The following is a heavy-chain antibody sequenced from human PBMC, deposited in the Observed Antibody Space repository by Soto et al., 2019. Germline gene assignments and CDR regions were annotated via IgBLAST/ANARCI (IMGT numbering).Heavy chain of an antibody. J-gene: IGHJ4*02. V-gene: IGHV3-73*01. Sequence: GGSLRLSCAASGFRFSDSAIHWVRQASGKGLEWVGRIKSKGDNYATAYAASVKGRFTVFRDDSENTAYLQMNSLRTEDTAIYYCGRFGYKNGWYGLEHWGQGTLVTVSS. CDR2: IKSKGDNYAT. CDR3: GRFGYKNGWYGLEH. CDR1: GFRFSDSA. D-gene: IGHD6-19*01.